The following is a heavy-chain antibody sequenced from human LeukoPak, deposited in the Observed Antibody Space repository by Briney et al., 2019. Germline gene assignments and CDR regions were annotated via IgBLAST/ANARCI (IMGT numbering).Heavy chain of an antibody. V-gene: IGHV3-66*02. Sequence: SGGSLTLYCAASRFTVSSNYMSWVGQAQGLGLEWFSVIYSGGSTYYADSVKGRFTISRDNSKNTLYLQMNSLRGEDTAVYYCARAPVGATIYFYDYWGQGTLVTVSS. CDR3: ARAPVGATIYFYDY. CDR1: RFTVSSNY. CDR2: IYSGGST. J-gene: IGHJ4*02. D-gene: IGHD5-12*01.